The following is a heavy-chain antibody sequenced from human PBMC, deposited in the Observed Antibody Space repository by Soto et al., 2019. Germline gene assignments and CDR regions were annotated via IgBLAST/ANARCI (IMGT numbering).Heavy chain of an antibody. CDR2: LFYSGST. CDR3: ARGLAAAGLFGFGP. V-gene: IGHV4-31*03. J-gene: IGHJ5*02. CDR1: GGSISSDGSY. D-gene: IGHD6-13*01. Sequence: QVQLQESGPGLVKPSQTLSLTCTVSGGSISSDGSYWSWIRQHPGKGLEWIGCLFYSGSTYYNPSLKSRVTISVDTSKNHFSLKLSSVTAADTAVYYCARGLAAAGLFGFGPWGQGTLVTVSS.